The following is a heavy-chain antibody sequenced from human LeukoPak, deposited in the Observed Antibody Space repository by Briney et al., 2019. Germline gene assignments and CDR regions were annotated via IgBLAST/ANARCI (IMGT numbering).Heavy chain of an antibody. CDR1: GYTFTNYG. CDR3: ARKTSFCGHDY. Sequence: GASVKVSCKASGYTFTNYGISWVRQAPGQGLEWMGWISGYNDDTNSAQKFQGRVTMTTDTSTSTTYMEMRSLRSDDTAVYYCARKTSFCGHDYWGQGTLVIVSS. V-gene: IGHV1-18*01. CDR2: ISGYNDDT. D-gene: IGHD3-16*02. J-gene: IGHJ4*02.